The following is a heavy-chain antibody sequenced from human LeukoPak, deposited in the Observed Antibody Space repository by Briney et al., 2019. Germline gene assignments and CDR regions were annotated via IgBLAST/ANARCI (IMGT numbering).Heavy chain of an antibody. V-gene: IGHV1-24*01. J-gene: IGHJ5*02. CDR1: GGTFSSYV. CDR2: FDPEDGET. CDR3: ATGGARSRYGRGWFDP. D-gene: IGHD4-17*01. Sequence: ASVKVSCKASGGTFSSYVISWVRQAPRKGLEGMGGFDPEDGETIYAQKFQGRVTMTEDTSTDTAYMELSSLRSEDTAVYYCATGGARSRYGRGWFDPWGQGTLVTVSS.